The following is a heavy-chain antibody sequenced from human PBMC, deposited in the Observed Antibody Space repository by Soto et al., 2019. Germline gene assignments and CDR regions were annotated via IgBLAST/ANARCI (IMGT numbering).Heavy chain of an antibody. J-gene: IGHJ6*03. D-gene: IGHD4-17*01. V-gene: IGHV3-33*01. CDR2: IWYDGSNK. CDR3: ATCWRSNSLDYGDYSYYYMDV. CDR1: GFTFSSYG. Sequence: PGGSLRLSCAASGFTFSSYGMHWVRQAPGKGLEWVAVIWYDGSNKYYADSVKGRFTISRDNSKNTLYLQMNSLRAEDTAVYYCATCWRSNSLDYGDYSYYYMDVWGKGTTVTVSS.